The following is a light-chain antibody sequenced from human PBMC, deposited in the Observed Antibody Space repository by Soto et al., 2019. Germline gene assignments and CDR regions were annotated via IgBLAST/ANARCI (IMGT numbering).Light chain of an antibody. CDR2: DAS. V-gene: IGKV3-11*01. CDR3: QQRSNWPRDT. J-gene: IGKJ1*01. Sequence: EIALTQSPATLSLSPGERATLSCRASQSVSSYLAWYQQKPGQAPRLLIYDASNRATGIPARFSGSGSGTDFTLTISSLEPEDFAVYYCQQRSNWPRDTFGQGTKVEIK. CDR1: QSVSSY.